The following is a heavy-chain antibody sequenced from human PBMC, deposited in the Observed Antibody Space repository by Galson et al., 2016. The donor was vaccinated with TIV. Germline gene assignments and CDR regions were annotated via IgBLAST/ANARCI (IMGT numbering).Heavy chain of an antibody. D-gene: IGHD3-3*01. V-gene: IGHV1-69*13. CDR2: IIPIYATT. J-gene: IGHJ4*02. CDR3: ARDGPLFGVEFDY. Sequence: SVKVSCKASGGTFRSYTIIWVRQAPGQGLEWLGGIIPIYATTNYAQNFQGRVTITADASASTVYMELDSLRAEDTAVYYCARDGPLFGVEFDYWGQGTLVTVSS. CDR1: GGTFRSYT.